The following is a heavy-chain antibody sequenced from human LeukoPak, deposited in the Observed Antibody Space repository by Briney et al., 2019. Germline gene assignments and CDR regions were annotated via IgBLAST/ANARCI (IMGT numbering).Heavy chain of an antibody. CDR1: GYTFTSYY. V-gene: IGHV1-46*01. CDR3: ARYCSSTSCSTGSDAFDI. D-gene: IGHD2-2*01. CDR2: INPSGGST. J-gene: IGHJ3*02. Sequence: SVKVSCKASGYTFTSYYMHWVRQAPGQGLECMGIINPSGGSTSYAQKFQGRVTMTSDTSTSTVYMELSSLRSEDTAVYYCARYCSSTSCSTGSDAFDIWGQGTMVTVSS.